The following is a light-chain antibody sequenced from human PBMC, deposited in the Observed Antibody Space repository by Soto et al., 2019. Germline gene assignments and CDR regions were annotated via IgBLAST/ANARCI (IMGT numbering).Light chain of an antibody. CDR1: QSISSW. CDR2: DAS. J-gene: IGKJ1*01. V-gene: IGKV1-5*01. Sequence: MTQSPSTLSASVGDRVTITCRASQSISSWLAWYQQKPGKAPKLLIYDASSLESGVPSRFSGSGSGTEFTLTISSLQPDDFATYYCQQYNSYSWTFGQGTKVDI. CDR3: QQYNSYSWT.